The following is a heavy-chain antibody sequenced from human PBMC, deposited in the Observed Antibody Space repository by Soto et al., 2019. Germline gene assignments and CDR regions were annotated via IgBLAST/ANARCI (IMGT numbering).Heavy chain of an antibody. V-gene: IGHV3-23*01. CDR1: GFTFNNYA. J-gene: IGHJ4*01. CDR3: AKMGGYYDTRGKRYFAY. Sequence: GSLRLSCAASGFTFNNYAMSWVRQAPGKGLEWVSAIGGGGATSYYADSVKGRFTISRDNSKNTLYLQMNSLRAEDTAVYSCAKMGGYYDTRGKRYFAYWGQGTLVTVST. D-gene: IGHD3-22*01. CDR2: IGGGGATS.